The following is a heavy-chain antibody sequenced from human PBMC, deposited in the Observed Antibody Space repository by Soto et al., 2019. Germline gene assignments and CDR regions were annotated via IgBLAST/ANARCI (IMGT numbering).Heavy chain of an antibody. CDR3: GTDFWTSGNHPDG. Sequence: EVQLVESGGGLVKPGGSLRLSCAVSGFTFSRAYMNWFRQAPGKGLEWVGQIKTGSEGAPTHYASPVQGRFTVSRDDSKDTLYLDMNSLKSEDTAVYYCGTDFWTSGNHPDGWGQGTLVTVSS. CDR1: GFTFSRAY. V-gene: IGHV3-15*07. CDR2: IKTGSEGAPT. J-gene: IGHJ4*02. D-gene: IGHD3-10*01.